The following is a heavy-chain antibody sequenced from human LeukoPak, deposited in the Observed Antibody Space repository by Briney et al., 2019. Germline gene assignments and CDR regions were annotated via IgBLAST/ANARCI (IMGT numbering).Heavy chain of an antibody. CDR2: INPNSGGT. CDR3: ARELNYDSSGYYFDY. J-gene: IGHJ4*02. CDR1: GYTFTVYF. D-gene: IGHD3-22*01. Sequence: VASVKVSFKASGYTFTVYFMHWVRQAPGQGLEWMGWINPNSGGTDYAQKFQGRVTMTRDTSISTAYMELSRLRSDDTAVYYCARELNYDSSGYYFDYWGQGTLVTVSS. V-gene: IGHV1-2*02.